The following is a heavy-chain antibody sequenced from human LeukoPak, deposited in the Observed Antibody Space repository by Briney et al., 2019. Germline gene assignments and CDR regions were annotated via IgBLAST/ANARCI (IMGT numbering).Heavy chain of an antibody. CDR1: GGSISSSSYY. D-gene: IGHD5-18*01. CDR2: IYYSGST. J-gene: IGHJ4*02. V-gene: IGHV4-39*01. CDR3: ARAEDTAMQTPPFDY. Sequence: SETLSLTCTVSGGSISSSSYYWGWIRQPPGKGLEWIGSIYYSGSTYYNPSLKSRVTISVDTSKNQFSLKLSSVTAADTAVYYCARAEDTAMQTPPFDYWGQGTLVTVSS.